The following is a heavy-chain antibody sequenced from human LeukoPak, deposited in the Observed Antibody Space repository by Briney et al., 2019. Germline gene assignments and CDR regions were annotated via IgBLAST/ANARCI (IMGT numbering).Heavy chain of an antibody. Sequence: GALRLSCAASGFTFTNCAMHWIRQAPGKGLEWVAVISNDGNSKYYADSVRGRFTISRDNFRNTLYLEMNSLRAEDTAVYWCAKDYSGNYYKGFDYWGQGTLVTVSS. D-gene: IGHD1-26*01. CDR2: ISNDGNSK. CDR3: AKDYSGNYYKGFDY. V-gene: IGHV3-30-3*01. CDR1: GFTFTNCA. J-gene: IGHJ4*02.